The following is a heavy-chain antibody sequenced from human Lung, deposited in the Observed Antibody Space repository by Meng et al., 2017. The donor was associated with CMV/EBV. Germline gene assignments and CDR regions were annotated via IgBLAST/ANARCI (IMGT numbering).Heavy chain of an antibody. J-gene: IGHJ6*02. D-gene: IGHD6-13*01. CDR1: GFTFDDYA. V-gene: IGHV3-43D*03. CDR3: AKEYIAAAGTDYYYGMDV. CDR2: ISWDGGST. Sequence: GGSLRLXCAASGFTFDDYAMHWVRQAPGKGLEWVSLISWDGGSTYYADSVKGRFTISRDNSKNSLYLQMNGLRAEDTALYYCAKEYIAAAGTDYYYGMDVXGQGXTVTVSS.